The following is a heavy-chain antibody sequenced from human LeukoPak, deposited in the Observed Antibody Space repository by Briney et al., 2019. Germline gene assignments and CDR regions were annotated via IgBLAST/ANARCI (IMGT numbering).Heavy chain of an antibody. D-gene: IGHD5-12*01. CDR2: IIPILGIA. CDR1: GGTFSSYA. V-gene: IGHV1-69*04. J-gene: IGHJ5*02. Sequence: SVKVSCKASGGTFSSYAISWVRQAPGQGLEWMGRIIPILGIANYAQKFQGRVTITAGKSTSTAYMELSSLRSEDTAVYYCARGVATTLPRTWFDPWGQGTLVTVSS. CDR3: ARGVATTLPRTWFDP.